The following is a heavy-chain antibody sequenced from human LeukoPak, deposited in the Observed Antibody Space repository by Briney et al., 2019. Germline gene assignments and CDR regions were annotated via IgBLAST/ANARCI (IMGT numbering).Heavy chain of an antibody. J-gene: IGHJ4*02. CDR2: ISGSGGST. Sequence: GESLKISCAASGFTFSSYAMSWVRQAPGKGLEWVSAISGSGGSTYYADSVKGRFTISRDNSKNTLYLQMNSLRAEDTAVYYCAKDLRRGIQLWLDYWGQGTLVTVSS. D-gene: IGHD5-18*01. V-gene: IGHV3-23*01. CDR1: GFTFSSYA. CDR3: AKDLRRGIQLWLDY.